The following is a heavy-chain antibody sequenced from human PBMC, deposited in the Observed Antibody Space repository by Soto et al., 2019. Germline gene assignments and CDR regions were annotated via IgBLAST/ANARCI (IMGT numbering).Heavy chain of an antibody. Sequence: SVKVSCKASGGTFSSYAISWVRQAPGQGLEWMGGIIPIFGTANYAQKFQGRVTITADESTSTAYMELCSLRSEDTAVYYCARDLGIVATNLIYYYYYGMDVWGQGTTVTVSS. CDR2: IIPIFGTA. D-gene: IGHD5-12*01. V-gene: IGHV1-69*13. J-gene: IGHJ6*02. CDR1: GGTFSSYA. CDR3: ARDLGIVATNLIYYYYYGMDV.